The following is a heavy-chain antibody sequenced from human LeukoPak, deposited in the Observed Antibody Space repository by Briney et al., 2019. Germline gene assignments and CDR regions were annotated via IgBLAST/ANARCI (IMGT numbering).Heavy chain of an antibody. CDR3: ARVGSTYFYS. J-gene: IGHJ4*02. Sequence: GGSLRLSCAASGFQLSDYWMHWVRQAPGKGLEWVSRIRSDGNSISYADSARGRFTISRDNTKSTLYLQMNSLRAEDTAVYFCARVGSTYFYSWGQGALVTVSS. V-gene: IGHV3-74*01. D-gene: IGHD6-13*01. CDR1: GFQLSDYW. CDR2: IRSDGNSI.